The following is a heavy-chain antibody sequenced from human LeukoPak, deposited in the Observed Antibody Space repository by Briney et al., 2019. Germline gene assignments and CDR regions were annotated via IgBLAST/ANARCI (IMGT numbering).Heavy chain of an antibody. CDR2: INPNSGDT. D-gene: IGHD1-26*01. CDR1: GYTFTAYY. J-gene: IGHJ4*02. Sequence: ASLKVSCKASGYTFTAYYMHWVRQAPGQGLEWMGWINPNSGDTNYAQKFQRRVTMARDTSINTVYMQLSRLRSDDTAVYYCATGAASYYGDWGQGTLVTVSS. CDR3: ATGAASYYGD. V-gene: IGHV1-2*02.